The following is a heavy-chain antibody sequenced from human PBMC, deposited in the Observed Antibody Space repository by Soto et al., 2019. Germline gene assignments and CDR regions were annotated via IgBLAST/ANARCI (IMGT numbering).Heavy chain of an antibody. J-gene: IGHJ4*02. Sequence: QVQLVQSGAEVKKPGSSVKVSCKASGGTFRSYAISWVRQAPGQGLEWMGGIIPIFGTANYAQKFQGRVTITADDATSTAYMELGSLRSEDTGVYYCAMRGGYYGPFDYWGQGTLVTVSS. CDR2: IIPIFGTA. V-gene: IGHV1-69*01. D-gene: IGHD3-3*01. CDR3: AMRGGYYGPFDY. CDR1: GGTFRSYA.